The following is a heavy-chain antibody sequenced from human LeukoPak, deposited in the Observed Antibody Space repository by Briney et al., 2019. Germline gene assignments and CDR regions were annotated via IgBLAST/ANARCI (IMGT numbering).Heavy chain of an antibody. V-gene: IGHV3-21*01. CDR1: GFSFTTYT. Sequence: PGGSLRLSCAASGFSFTTYTINWVRQAPGKGLEWVSSISPTSTYIYYADSMKGRFTISRDNAKNSTYLQMNSLRAEDTAVYYCARDPAAFGDPRGHAFDIWGQGTMVTVSS. J-gene: IGHJ3*02. CDR2: ISPTSTYI. D-gene: IGHD2-21*01. CDR3: ARDPAAFGDPRGHAFDI.